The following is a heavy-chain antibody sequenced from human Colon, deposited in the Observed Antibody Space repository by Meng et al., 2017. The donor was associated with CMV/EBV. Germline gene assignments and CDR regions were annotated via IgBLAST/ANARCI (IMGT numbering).Heavy chain of an antibody. CDR1: GFTFSSFE. D-gene: IGHD5-12*01. Sequence: GGSLRLSCAASGFTFSSFEMNWVRQAPGKGLEWVSYISSSGSIIYYADSVKGRFTISRDNAKNSLYLQMNSLRAEDTAVYYCARDPQRHNSGYLGSAQYFDYWGQGTLVTVSS. V-gene: IGHV3-48*03. CDR2: ISSSGSII. CDR3: ARDPQRHNSGYLGSAQYFDY. J-gene: IGHJ4*02.